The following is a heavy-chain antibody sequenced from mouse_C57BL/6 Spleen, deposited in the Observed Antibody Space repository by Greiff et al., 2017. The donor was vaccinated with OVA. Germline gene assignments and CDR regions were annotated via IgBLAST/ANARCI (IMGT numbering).Heavy chain of an antibody. CDR2: IDPETGGT. Sequence: QVQLKQSGAELVRPGASVTLSCKASGYTFTDYEMHWVKQTPVHGLEWIGAIDPETGGTAYNQKFKGKAILTADKSSSTAYMELRSLTSEDSAVYYCTRPYSNYYFDYWGQGTTLTVSS. V-gene: IGHV1-15*01. J-gene: IGHJ2*01. CDR3: TRPYSNYYFDY. CDR1: GYTFTDYE. D-gene: IGHD2-5*01.